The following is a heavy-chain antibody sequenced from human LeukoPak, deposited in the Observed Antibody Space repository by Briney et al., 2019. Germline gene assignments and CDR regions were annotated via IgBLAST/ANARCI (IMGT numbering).Heavy chain of an antibody. CDR3: ARVQYNWNDWFDP. V-gene: IGHV4-4*07. Sequence: SETLSLTCTVSGGSISSYYWSWIRQPAGRGLEWIGRIYTSGSTNYNPSLKSRVTMSVDTSKNQSPLKLSSVTAADTAVYYCARVQYNWNDWFDPGAREPWSPSPQ. D-gene: IGHD1-20*01. CDR2: IYTSGST. J-gene: IGHJ5*02. CDR1: GGSISSYY.